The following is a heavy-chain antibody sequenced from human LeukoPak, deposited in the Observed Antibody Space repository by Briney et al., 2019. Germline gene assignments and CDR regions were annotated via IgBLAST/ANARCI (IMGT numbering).Heavy chain of an antibody. V-gene: IGHV4-39*01. Sequence: PSETLSLTCTVSGGSISSSSYYWGWIRQPPGKGLEWIGSIYYSGSTYYNPSLKSRVTISVDTSKNQFSLKLSSVTAADTAVYYCARHQLYSSGWYRPASYFDYWGQGTLVTVSS. D-gene: IGHD6-19*01. CDR3: ARHQLYSSGWYRPASYFDY. CDR1: GGSISSSSYY. J-gene: IGHJ4*02. CDR2: IYYSGST.